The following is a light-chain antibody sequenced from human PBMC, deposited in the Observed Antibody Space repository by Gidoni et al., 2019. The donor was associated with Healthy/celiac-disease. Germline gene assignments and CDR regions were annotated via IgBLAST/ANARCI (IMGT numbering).Light chain of an antibody. CDR1: QGISSW. CDR3: QQANSFPQIT. Sequence: DIQMTQSPSSVSASVGDSVTIPCRASQGISSWLAWYQLKPGKAPKRLIYASSSLQSGVPSSFSGSGSGTDFTLTISSLQPEDFATFYCQQANSFPQITFXGXTKVEIK. J-gene: IGKJ4*01. V-gene: IGKV1-12*01. CDR2: ASS.